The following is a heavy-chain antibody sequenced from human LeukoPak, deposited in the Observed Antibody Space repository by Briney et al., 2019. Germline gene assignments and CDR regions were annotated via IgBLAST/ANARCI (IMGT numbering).Heavy chain of an antibody. V-gene: IGHV5-51*01. J-gene: IGHJ6*02. D-gene: IGHD4-17*01. CDR1: GYSFTGYW. CDR3: ARHPGSYGDYYYYYGMDV. Sequence: GESLQISCKGSGYSFTGYWIGWVRQLPGKGLEWMGIIYPGDSDTRYSPSFQGQVTISADKSISTAYLQWSSLKASDTAMYYCARHPGSYGDYYYYYGMDVWGQGTTVTVSS. CDR2: IYPGDSDT.